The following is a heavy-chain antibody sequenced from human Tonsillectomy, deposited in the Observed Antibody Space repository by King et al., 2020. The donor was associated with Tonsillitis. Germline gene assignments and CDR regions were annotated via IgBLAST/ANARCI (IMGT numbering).Heavy chain of an antibody. CDR2: ISSSSSYT. Sequence: VQLVESGGGLVKPGGSLRLSCAASGFTFSDYYMSWIRQAPGKGLEWVSYISSSSSYTNYADSVKGRFTISRDNAKNSLYLQMNSLRAEDTAVYYCARDWRGYEWAAGMNSYYYMDVWGKGTTVTVSS. J-gene: IGHJ6*03. CDR3: ARDWRGYEWAAGMNSYYYMDV. CDR1: GFTFSDYY. D-gene: IGHD6-13*01. V-gene: IGHV3-11*05.